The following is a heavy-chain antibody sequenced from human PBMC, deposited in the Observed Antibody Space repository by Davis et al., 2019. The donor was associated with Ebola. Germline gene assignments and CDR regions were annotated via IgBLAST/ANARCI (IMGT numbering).Heavy chain of an antibody. J-gene: IGHJ6*02. Sequence: GESLKISCAASGFTFSSYGMNWVRQSPGKGLEWLAYIRGSGETMYYADSVKGRFTISRDNAKNSLYLQMNSLRDEDTAVYYCARARYSSSWPRCLDVWGQGTTVTVSS. D-gene: IGHD6-13*01. CDR2: IRGSGETM. CDR1: GFTFSSYG. CDR3: ARARYSSSWPRCLDV. V-gene: IGHV3-48*02.